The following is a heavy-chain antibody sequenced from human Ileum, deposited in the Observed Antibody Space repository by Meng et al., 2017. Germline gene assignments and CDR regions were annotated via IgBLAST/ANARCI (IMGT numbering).Heavy chain of an antibody. V-gene: IGHV3-23*01. CDR1: GFTFSSYA. J-gene: IGHJ4*02. CDR3: AKAYLAAAGNPLDY. Sequence: GGSLRLSCAASGFTFSSYAMSWVRQAPGKGLEWVSAISGSGGSTYCADSVKGRFTISRDNSKNTLYLQMNSLRAEDTAVYYCAKAYLAAAGNPLDYWGQGTLVTVSS. D-gene: IGHD6-13*01. CDR2: ISGSGGST.